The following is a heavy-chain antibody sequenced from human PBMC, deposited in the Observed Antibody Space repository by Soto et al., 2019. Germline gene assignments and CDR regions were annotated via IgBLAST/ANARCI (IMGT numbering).Heavy chain of an antibody. CDR2: MNSDGSNT. CDR1: GFTFSNYW. D-gene: IGHD2-8*01. J-gene: IGHJ4*02. CDR3: AASKGGVSNGPPTY. Sequence: EVQLVESGGALVQPGGSLRLSCAASGFTFSNYWMHWVRQAPGKGLVWISRMNSDGSNTVYADAVKGRVTISRDNAKNTLYLQMNSLGVEDTAVYYCAASKGGVSNGPPTYWGQGTLVTVSS. V-gene: IGHV3-74*01.